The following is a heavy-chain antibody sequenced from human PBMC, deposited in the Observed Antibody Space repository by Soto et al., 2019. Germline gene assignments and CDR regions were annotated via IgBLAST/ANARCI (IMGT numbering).Heavy chain of an antibody. CDR1: GGSISSGGYS. CDR3: ARGLTPVTPRDY. V-gene: IGHV4-30-2*01. CDR2: IYHSGST. Sequence: QLQLQESGSGLVKPSQTLSLTCAVSGGSISSGGYSWSWIRQPPGKGLEWIGDIYHSGSTYYNPSLKSRVSIPIVRSQNQFSLKLSSVTAAVTALYYCARGLTPVTPRDYWGQGTLGTVSS. D-gene: IGHD4-4*01. J-gene: IGHJ4*02.